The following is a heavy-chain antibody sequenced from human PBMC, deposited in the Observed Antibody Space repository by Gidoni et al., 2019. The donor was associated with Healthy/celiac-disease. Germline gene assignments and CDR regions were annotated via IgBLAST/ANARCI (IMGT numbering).Heavy chain of an antibody. D-gene: IGHD6-13*01. CDR3: ARQAISAAAGTDFDY. Sequence: EVQLVQSGAEVKTPGESLRISCKGSGYSFTSYWISWVRQMPGKGLEWMGRIDPSDSYTNYSPSFQGHVTISADKSISTAYLQWSSLKASDTAMYYCARQAISAAAGTDFDYWGQGTLVTVSS. CDR1: GYSFTSYW. CDR2: IDPSDSYT. J-gene: IGHJ4*02. V-gene: IGHV5-10-1*01.